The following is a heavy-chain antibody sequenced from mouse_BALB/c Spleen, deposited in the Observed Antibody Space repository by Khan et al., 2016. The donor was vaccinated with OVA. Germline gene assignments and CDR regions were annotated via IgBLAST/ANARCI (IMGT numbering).Heavy chain of an antibody. CDR1: GFSLTSYG. CDR3: ARDTTATPY. D-gene: IGHD1-2*01. J-gene: IGHJ3*01. CDR2: IWAGGST. V-gene: IGHV2-9*02. Sequence: VQLVESGPGLVAPSQSLSITCTVSGFSLTSYGVHWVRQPPGKGLEWLGIIWAGGSTNYYSALMSRLSGNKDNSKGQGVLKMNRQQTDDTAMDCCARDTTATPYWGQGTLVTVSA.